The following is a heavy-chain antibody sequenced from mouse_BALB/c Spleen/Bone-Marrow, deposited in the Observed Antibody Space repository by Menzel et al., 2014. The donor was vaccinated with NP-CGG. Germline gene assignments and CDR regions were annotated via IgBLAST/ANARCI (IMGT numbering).Heavy chain of an antibody. Sequence: LQQSGTVLARPGASVKMSCKASGYTFTSYWMHWVKQRPGQGLEWISTIYPGNSDTTYNQKFKGKAKLTAVTSTSTAYMGLSSLTNEDSAVYYCTTLARNYFDYWGQGTTLTVSS. CDR3: TTLARNYFDY. J-gene: IGHJ2*01. CDR1: GYTFTSYW. CDR2: IYPGNSDT. V-gene: IGHV1-5*01.